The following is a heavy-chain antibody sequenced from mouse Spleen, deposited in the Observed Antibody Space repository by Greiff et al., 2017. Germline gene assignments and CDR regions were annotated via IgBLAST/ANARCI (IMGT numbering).Heavy chain of an antibody. CDR1: GFSLTSYG. V-gene: IGHV2-5*01. Sequence: QVQLKESGPGLVQPSQSLSITCTVSGFSLTSYGVHWVRQSPGKGLEWLGVIWRGGSTDYNAAFMSRLSITKDNSKSQVFFKMNSLQADDTAIYYCAKSSIYYGYAMDYWGQGTSVTVSS. D-gene: IGHD2-1*01. J-gene: IGHJ4*01. CDR2: IWRGGST. CDR3: AKSSIYYGYAMDY.